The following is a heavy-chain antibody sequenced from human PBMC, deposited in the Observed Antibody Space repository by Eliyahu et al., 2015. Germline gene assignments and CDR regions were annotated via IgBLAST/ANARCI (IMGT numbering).Heavy chain of an antibody. CDR2: INPNSGGT. D-gene: IGHD6-13*01. J-gene: IGHJ6*02. CDR3: ARDLGIAAAGTSFYYYGMDV. Sequence: QVQLVQSGAEVKKPGASVXVXCXASGYTFTXYXXHWVRQAPGQGLEXMGWINPNSGGTNYAQKFQGWVTMTRDTSISTAYMELSRLRSDDTAVYYCARDLGIAAAGTSFYYYGMDVWGQGTTVTVSS. V-gene: IGHV1-2*04. CDR1: GYTFTXYX.